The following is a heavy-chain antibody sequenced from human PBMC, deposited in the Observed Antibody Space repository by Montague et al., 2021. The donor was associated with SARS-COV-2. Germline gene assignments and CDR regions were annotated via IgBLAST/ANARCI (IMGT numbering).Heavy chain of an antibody. V-gene: IGHV4-61*01. CDR3: ARFHYDISAMDV. D-gene: IGHD3-9*01. CDR1: GGSVSSDSYY. CDR2: VYYSGST. J-gene: IGHJ6*02. Sequence: SETLSLTCTASGGSVSSDSYYWSWIRQPPGKGLEWIGYVYYSGSTNYNPSLKSRVTISVDTSKNQFSLKLTSVTAADTAVYFCARFHYDISAMDVWGQGTTVTVSS.